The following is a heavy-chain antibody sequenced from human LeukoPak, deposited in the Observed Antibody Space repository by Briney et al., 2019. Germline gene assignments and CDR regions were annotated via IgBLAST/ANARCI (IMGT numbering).Heavy chain of an antibody. D-gene: IGHD3-22*01. CDR2: ISTSGSSI. Sequence: GGSLRLSCAASGFTFSTYEINWVRQAPGKGLEWLSHISTSGSSIHYADSVKGRFTISRDNAKNSLYLQMNSLRAEDTAVYYCARESSGYSYWGQGTLVTVSS. J-gene: IGHJ4*02. CDR3: ARESSGYSY. V-gene: IGHV3-48*03. CDR1: GFTFSTYE.